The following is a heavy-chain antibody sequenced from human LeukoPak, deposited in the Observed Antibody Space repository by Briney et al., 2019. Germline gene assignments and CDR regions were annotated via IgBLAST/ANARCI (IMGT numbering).Heavy chain of an antibody. D-gene: IGHD3-9*01. Sequence: GASVTVSFKASGYTFTFYGISWERQAPGQGLEWMGWTYAYNGNTNYAQKLQGRGTMTTDTSTSTAYMELRSLRSDDTAVYYCARREYDILTGYFWFDPWGQGTLVTVSS. CDR1: GYTFTFYG. V-gene: IGHV1-18*01. J-gene: IGHJ5*02. CDR3: ARREYDILTGYFWFDP. CDR2: TYAYNGNT.